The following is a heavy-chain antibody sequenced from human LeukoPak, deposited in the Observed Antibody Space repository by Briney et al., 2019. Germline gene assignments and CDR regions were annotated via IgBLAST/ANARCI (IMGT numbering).Heavy chain of an antibody. CDR3: ARDRVRDYYDSSGGSDAFDI. Sequence: GGSLRLSCAASGFTFSSYEMNWVRQAPGKGLEWVSYISSSGSTIYYADSVKGRFTISRDNAKNSLYLQMNSLRAEDTAVYYCARDRVRDYYDSSGGSDAFDIWGQGTMVTVSS. J-gene: IGHJ3*02. V-gene: IGHV3-48*03. CDR2: ISSSGSTI. CDR1: GFTFSSYE. D-gene: IGHD3-22*01.